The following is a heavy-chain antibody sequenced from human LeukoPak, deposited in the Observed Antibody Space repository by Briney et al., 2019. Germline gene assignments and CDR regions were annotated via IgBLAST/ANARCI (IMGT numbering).Heavy chain of an antibody. CDR2: INHSGST. CDR1: GGSFSGYY. J-gene: IGHJ4*02. Sequence: SETLSLTCAVYGGSFSGYYWSWIRQPPGKGLEWIGEINHSGSTNYNPSLKSRVTISVDTSKNQFSLKLSSVTAADTAVYYCASYYYDSSGLDYWGQGTQVTVSS. D-gene: IGHD3-22*01. CDR3: ASYYYDSSGLDY. V-gene: IGHV4-34*01.